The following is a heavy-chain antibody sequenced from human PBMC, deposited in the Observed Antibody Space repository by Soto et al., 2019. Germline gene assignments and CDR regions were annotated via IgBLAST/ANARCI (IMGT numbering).Heavy chain of an antibody. CDR3: ARDEDSSSREDYYGMDV. Sequence: PGGSLRLSCAASGFTFSSYAMHWVRQAPGKGLEWVAVISYDGSNKYYADSVKGRFTISRDNSKNTLYLQMNSLRAEDTAVYYCARDEDSSSREDYYGMDVWGQGTTVTVSS. D-gene: IGHD6-13*01. V-gene: IGHV3-30-3*01. CDR2: ISYDGSNK. J-gene: IGHJ6*02. CDR1: GFTFSSYA.